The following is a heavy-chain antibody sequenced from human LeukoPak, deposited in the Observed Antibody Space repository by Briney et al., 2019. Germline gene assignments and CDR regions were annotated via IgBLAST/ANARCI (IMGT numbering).Heavy chain of an antibody. D-gene: IGHD3-10*01. J-gene: IGHJ4*02. CDR3: AKRSGGTTD. V-gene: IGHV3-23*01. CDR2: ISGSGANT. Sequence: PGGSLRLSCAASGFSFSSSAMAWVRQAPRKGLEWVSSISGSGANTYYADSVKGRLTISRDNSKNTLYLQMNSLRAEDTAVYYCAKRSGGTTDWGQGTLVTVSS. CDR1: GFSFSSSA.